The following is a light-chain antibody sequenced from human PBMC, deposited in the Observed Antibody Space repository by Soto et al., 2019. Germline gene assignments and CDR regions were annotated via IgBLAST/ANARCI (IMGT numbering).Light chain of an antibody. CDR1: QSVGSNY. CDR3: QQHRSSPFT. V-gene: IGKV3-20*01. Sequence: EIVLTQSPGTLSLSPGARATLSCRASQSVGSNYLAWYQQKPGQAPRLLIYGASNRATGIPDRFSASGSGTDFTLTISRLKPEDFAVYYCQQHRSSPFTFGPGTKVDI. CDR2: GAS. J-gene: IGKJ3*01.